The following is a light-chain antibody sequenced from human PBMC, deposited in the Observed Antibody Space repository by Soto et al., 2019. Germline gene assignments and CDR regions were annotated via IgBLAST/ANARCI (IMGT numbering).Light chain of an antibody. CDR2: AAS. J-gene: IGKJ3*01. CDR3: QQAFSFPFT. V-gene: IGKV1-12*01. Sequence: DIQMTQSPSSVSAYIGDRVTITCRASQGISDWIAWYQQKPGEPPKLLISAASNLQSGVPSRFSGSGSGTDFTLTITSLHSEDFATYYCQQAFSFPFTFGPGTKVDIK. CDR1: QGISDW.